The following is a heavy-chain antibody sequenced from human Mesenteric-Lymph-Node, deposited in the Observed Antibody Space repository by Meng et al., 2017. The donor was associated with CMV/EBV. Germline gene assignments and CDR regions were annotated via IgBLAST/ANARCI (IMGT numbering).Heavy chain of an antibody. CDR2: INPYNGDT. V-gene: IGHV1-18*01. J-gene: IGHJ4*02. D-gene: IGHD2-8*02. Sequence: ASVKVSCKASGGTSNNYAISWVRQAPGQGLEWMGWINPYNGDTNYAQRLQGRVTMTTDTSTNTAYMELRSLRSDDTAVFYCARALAGYCTGGVCYYFEYWGQGTLVTVSS. CDR1: GGTSNNYA. CDR3: ARALAGYCTGGVCYYFEY.